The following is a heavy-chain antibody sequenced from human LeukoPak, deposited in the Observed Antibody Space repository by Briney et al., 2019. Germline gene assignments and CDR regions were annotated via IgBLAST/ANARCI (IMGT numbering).Heavy chain of an antibody. CDR3: ARGPVPAAFNWFDP. V-gene: IGHV4-34*01. CDR1: GGSFSGYY. Sequence: SETLSLTCAAYGGSFSGYYWSWIRQPPGKGLEWIGEINHSGSTNYNPSLKSRVTISVDTSKNQFSLKLSSVTAADTAVYYCARGPVPAAFNWFDPWGQGTLVTVSS. D-gene: IGHD2-2*01. CDR2: INHSGST. J-gene: IGHJ5*02.